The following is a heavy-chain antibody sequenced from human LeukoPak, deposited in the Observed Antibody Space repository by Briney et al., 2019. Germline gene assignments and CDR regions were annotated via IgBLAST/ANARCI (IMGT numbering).Heavy chain of an antibody. Sequence: SVKVSCKASGGTFSSYTISWVRQAPGQGLEWMGRIIPILGIANYAQKFQGRVTIAADKSTSTAYMELSSLRSEDTAVYYCAREAVTTVFWFDPWGQGTLVTVSS. CDR2: IIPILGIA. V-gene: IGHV1-69*04. J-gene: IGHJ5*02. CDR3: AREAVTTVFWFDP. D-gene: IGHD4-11*01. CDR1: GGTFSSYT.